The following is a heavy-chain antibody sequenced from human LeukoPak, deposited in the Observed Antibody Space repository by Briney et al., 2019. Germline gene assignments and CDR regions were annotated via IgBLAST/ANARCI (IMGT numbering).Heavy chain of an antibody. J-gene: IGHJ4*02. CDR3: ARASVLMGATMPVYFDY. V-gene: IGHV1-69*05. CDR2: ISPIFGAA. Sequence: ASVKVSCKAAGGTFSSYAISWVRQAPGQGLEWMGGISPIFGAANYAQKFQGRVTITTDESTSTAYMELSSLRSEDTAVYYCARASVLMGATMPVYFDYWGQGTLVTVSS. D-gene: IGHD1-26*01. CDR1: GGTFSSYA.